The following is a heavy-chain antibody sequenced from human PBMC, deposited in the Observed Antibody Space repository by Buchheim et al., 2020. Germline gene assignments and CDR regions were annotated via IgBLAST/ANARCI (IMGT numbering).Heavy chain of an antibody. CDR1: GYTFTSYY. Sequence: QVQLVQSGAEVKKPGASVKVSCKASGYTFTSYYMHWVRQAPGQGLEWMGIINPSGGSTSYAQKFQGRVTMTRDTPTSTVYMELSSLRSEDTAVYYCARSFLGYCSGGSCPYGMDVWGQGTT. CDR2: INPSGGST. V-gene: IGHV1-46*01. D-gene: IGHD2-15*01. J-gene: IGHJ6*02. CDR3: ARSFLGYCSGGSCPYGMDV.